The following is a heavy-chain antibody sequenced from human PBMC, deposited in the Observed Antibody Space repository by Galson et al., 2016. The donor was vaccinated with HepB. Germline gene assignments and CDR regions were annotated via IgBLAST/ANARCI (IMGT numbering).Heavy chain of an antibody. CDR2: ITRNSATI. CDR3: VKDKGTGGPYNYFYNGMDV. D-gene: IGHD2-8*02. CDR1: GFPFDDYA. J-gene: IGHJ6*02. Sequence: SLRLSCAASGFPFDDYAMFWVRQAPGKGLEWVAGITRNSATIGYADSVKGRFTISRDNAKNSLYLQMNNLRVEDTALYYCVKDKGTGGPYNYFYNGMDVWGQGTTVIVPS. V-gene: IGHV3-9*01.